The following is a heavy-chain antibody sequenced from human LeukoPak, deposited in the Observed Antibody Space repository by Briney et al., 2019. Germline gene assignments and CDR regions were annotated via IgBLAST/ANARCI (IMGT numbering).Heavy chain of an antibody. Sequence: SETLSLTCTVSGGSVSSGSYYWSWIRQPPGKGLEWIGYIYYSGSTNYNPSLKSRVTISVDTSKNQLSLKLSSVTAADTPVYYCARDHANGSGGSCYLGKFDYWGQGTRVSVSS. CDR1: GGSVSSGSYY. V-gene: IGHV4-61*01. J-gene: IGHJ4*02. D-gene: IGHD2-15*01. CDR3: ARDHANGSGGSCYLGKFDY. CDR2: IYYSGST.